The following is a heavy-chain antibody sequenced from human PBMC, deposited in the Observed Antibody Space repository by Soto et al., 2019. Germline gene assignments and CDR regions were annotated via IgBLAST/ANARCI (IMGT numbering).Heavy chain of an antibody. CDR3: ARIGGWYDIDF. CDR1: GGSVSSGSFH. D-gene: IGHD6-19*01. J-gene: IGHJ4*02. Sequence: PSETLSLTCSVSGGSVSSGSFHWSWIRQVPGKGLQFIGSIFHNGTANYSPSLKNRVSMSIDTSQSQFSLQLISVAAADTAVYYCARIGGWYDIDFWGQGNLVT. V-gene: IGHV4-61*01. CDR2: IFHNGTA.